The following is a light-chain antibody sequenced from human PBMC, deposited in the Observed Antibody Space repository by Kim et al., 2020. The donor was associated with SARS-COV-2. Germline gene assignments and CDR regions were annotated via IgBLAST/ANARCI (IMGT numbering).Light chain of an antibody. CDR2: WSS. V-gene: IGKV4-1*01. CDR1: QSILYSSSNKNY. J-gene: IGKJ2*01. Sequence: RATINCKSSQSILYSSSNKNYVAWYQQRPRQPPKLLIYWSSTRESGVPDRFSGSGSGTDFTLTISSLQAEDVAVYYCQQYFAFPYTFGQGTKLEI. CDR3: QQYFAFPYT.